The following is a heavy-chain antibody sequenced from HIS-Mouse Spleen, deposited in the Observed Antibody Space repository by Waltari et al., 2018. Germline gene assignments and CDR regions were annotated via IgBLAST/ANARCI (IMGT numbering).Heavy chain of an antibody. J-gene: IGHJ2*01. V-gene: IGHV4-39*07. CDR3: AREIPYSSSWYDWYFDL. CDR1: GGSISSSSYY. Sequence: QLQLQESGPGLVKPSETLSLTCTVSGGSISSSSYYWGWIRQPPGEGLEWIGSIYYSGGTCYNPCLKSRVTISVDPSKTQFSLKLSSVTAADTAVYYCAREIPYSSSWYDWYFDLWGRGTLVTVSS. CDR2: IYYSGGT. D-gene: IGHD6-13*01.